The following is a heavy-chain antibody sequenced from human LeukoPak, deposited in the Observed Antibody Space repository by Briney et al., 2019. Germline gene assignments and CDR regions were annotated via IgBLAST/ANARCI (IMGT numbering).Heavy chain of an antibody. CDR1: GGSISSSSYY. Sequence: SETLSLTCTVSGGSISSSSYYWGWIRQPPGKGLEWIGSIYYSGNTYYNPSLKSRVIISVDTSKNQFSLQLSSVTAADTAVYYCARQLRPGFFDYWGQGTLVTVSS. V-gene: IGHV4-39*01. CDR2: IYYSGNT. D-gene: IGHD2-15*01. J-gene: IGHJ4*02. CDR3: ARQLRPGFFDY.